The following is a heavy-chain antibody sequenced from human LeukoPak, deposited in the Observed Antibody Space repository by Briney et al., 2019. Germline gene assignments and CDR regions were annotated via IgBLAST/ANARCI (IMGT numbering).Heavy chain of an antibody. V-gene: IGHV4-38-2*02. CDR3: SREMATILDY. D-gene: IGHD5-24*01. CDR1: GYSISSGYY. Sequence: TSETLSLTCTVSGYSISSGYYWGWIRQPPGKGLEWIGSIYHSGSTYYNPSLKSRVTISVDTSKNQFSLKLSSVTAADTAVYYCSREMATILDYWGQGTLVTVSS. J-gene: IGHJ4*02. CDR2: IYHSGST.